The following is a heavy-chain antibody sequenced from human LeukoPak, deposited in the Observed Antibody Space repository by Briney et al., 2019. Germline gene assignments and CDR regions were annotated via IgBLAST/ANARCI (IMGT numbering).Heavy chain of an antibody. V-gene: IGHV6-1*01. Sequence: SQTLSLTCAISGDSVSSNSAAWNWIRQSPSRGLEWLGRTYYRSKWYNDYAVSVKSRITINPDTSKNQFSLQLNSVTPEDTAVYYCARGAYCSGGSCIYYYYYMDVWGKGTTVTVSS. J-gene: IGHJ6*03. CDR1: GDSVSSNSAA. D-gene: IGHD2-15*01. CDR3: ARGAYCSGGSCIYYYYYMDV. CDR2: TYYRSKWYN.